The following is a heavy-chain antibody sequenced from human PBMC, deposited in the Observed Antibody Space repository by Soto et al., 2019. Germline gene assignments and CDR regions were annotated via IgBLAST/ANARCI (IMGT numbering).Heavy chain of an antibody. V-gene: IGHV3-7*04. Sequence: GGSLRLSCAASGFTFRSHWMSWVRQAPGKGLEWVANIKQDGSEKYYVDSVKGRVTISRDNAKNSLYLQMNSLRAEDTAVYYCARADYYDSSAYYCGTWGQGTLVPVSS. CDR2: IKQDGSEK. J-gene: IGHJ1*01. CDR3: ARADYYDSSAYYCGT. D-gene: IGHD3-22*01. CDR1: GFTFRSHW.